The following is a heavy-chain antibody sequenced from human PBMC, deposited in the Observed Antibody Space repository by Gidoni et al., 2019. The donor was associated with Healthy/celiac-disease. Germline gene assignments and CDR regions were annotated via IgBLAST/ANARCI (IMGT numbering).Heavy chain of an antibody. J-gene: IGHJ5*02. CDR2: IYHSGST. CDR3: ASGGDYGGDNWFDP. Sequence: QVQLQESGPGLVKPTETLSLTCAVSGSSISSGYYWGWIRQPPGTGLEWIGSIYHSGSTYYHPSLKSRVTISVDTSKNQFSLKLSFVTAADTAVYYCASGGDYGGDNWFDPWGQGTLVTVSS. V-gene: IGHV4-38-2*01. D-gene: IGHD4-17*01. CDR1: GSSISSGYY.